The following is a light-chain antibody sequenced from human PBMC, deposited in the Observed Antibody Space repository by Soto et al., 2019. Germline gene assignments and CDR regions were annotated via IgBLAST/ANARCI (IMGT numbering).Light chain of an antibody. CDR3: QQYSTPLRT. CDR1: QSVSSN. Sequence: EIVMTQSPATLSVSPGERATLSCRASQSVSSNLAWYQQKPGQAPRLLIYGASTRATGIPARFSGSGSGTEFTLISSRLQAEDVAVYCCQQYSTPLRTFGPGTKVDIK. J-gene: IGKJ1*01. CDR2: GAS. V-gene: IGKV3-15*01.